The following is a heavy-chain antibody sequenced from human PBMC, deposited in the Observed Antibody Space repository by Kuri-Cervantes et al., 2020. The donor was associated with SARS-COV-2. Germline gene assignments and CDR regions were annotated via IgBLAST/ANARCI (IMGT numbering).Heavy chain of an antibody. CDR1: GGTFSSYA. V-gene: IGHV1-69*06. D-gene: IGHD6-6*01. CDR2: IIPIFGTA. J-gene: IGHJ4*02. Sequence: SVMVSCKASGGTFSSYAISWVRQAPGQGLEWMGGIIPIFGTANYAQKFQGRVTITADKSTSTAYMELSSLRSEDTAVYYCARDAGDSIGNSSSGYWGQGTLVTVSS. CDR3: ARDAGDSIGNSSSGY.